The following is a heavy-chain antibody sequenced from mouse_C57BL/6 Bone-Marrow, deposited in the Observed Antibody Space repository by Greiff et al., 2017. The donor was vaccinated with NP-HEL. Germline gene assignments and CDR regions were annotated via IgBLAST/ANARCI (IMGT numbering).Heavy chain of an antibody. D-gene: IGHD6-5*01. J-gene: IGHJ2*01. V-gene: IGHV1-81*01. CDR3: ALYYFDY. CDR2: IYPRSGNT. Sequence: QVQLQQSGAELARPGASVKLSCKASGYTFTSYGISWVKQRTGQGLEWIGEIYPRSGNTYYNEKFKGKATLTADKSSSTAYMELRSLTSEDSAVYFCALYYFDYWGQVTTLTVSS. CDR1: GYTFTSYG.